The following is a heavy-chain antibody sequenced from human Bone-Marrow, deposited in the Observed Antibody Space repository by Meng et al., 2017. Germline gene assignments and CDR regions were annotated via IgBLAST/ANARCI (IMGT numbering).Heavy chain of an antibody. V-gene: IGHV3-49*03. CDR2: IRSKAYGGTT. Sequence: GESLKISCTASGFTFGDYAMSWFRQAPGKGLEWVGFIRSKAYGGTTDYAAPVKGRFTISRDDSKNTLYLQMNSLKTEDTAVYYCTTDLGLLGLDYWGQGTLVTVSS. J-gene: IGHJ4*02. CDR1: GFTFGDYA. D-gene: IGHD3-16*01. CDR3: TTDLGLLGLDY.